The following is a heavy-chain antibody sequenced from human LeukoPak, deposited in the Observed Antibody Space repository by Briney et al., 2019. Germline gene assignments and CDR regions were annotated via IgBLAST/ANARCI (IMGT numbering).Heavy chain of an antibody. CDR1: GGSISSYY. CDR2: IYYSGST. V-gene: IGHV4-59*01. J-gene: IGHJ4*02. CDR3: ARGHYYDTNEFFDY. Sequence: SETLSLTCTVSGGSISSYYWSWIRQTPGKGLEWIGYIYYSGSTNFNPSLKSRVTISVDTSKNQFSLKMSSVTAADTAVYYCARGHYYDTNEFFDYWGQGTLVTVSS. D-gene: IGHD3-22*01.